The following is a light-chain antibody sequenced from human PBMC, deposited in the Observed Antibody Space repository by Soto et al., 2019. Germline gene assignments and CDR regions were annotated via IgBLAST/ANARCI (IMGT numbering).Light chain of an antibody. CDR3: SSYSDSDTKV. V-gene: IGLV2-14*03. Sequence: QSALTQPASVSGSPGQSITISCGGTSSDVGGYVYVSWYQQYPGKAPKLIIYEVNNRPSGVSGRFSGSKSDTTASLTISGVQAEDEADYYCSSYSDSDTKVFGTGTKLTVL. CDR2: EVN. J-gene: IGLJ1*01. CDR1: SSDVGGYVY.